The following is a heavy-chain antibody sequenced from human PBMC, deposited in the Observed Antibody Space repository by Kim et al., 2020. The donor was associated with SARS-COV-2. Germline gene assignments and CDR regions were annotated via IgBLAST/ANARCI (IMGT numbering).Heavy chain of an antibody. Sequence: SETLSLTCAVYGGSFSGYYWSWIRQPPGKGLEWIGEINHSGSTNYNPSLKSRVTISVDTSKNQFSLKLSSVTAADTAVYYCARGRGGTMIVVVITPYYYYGMDVWGQGTPVTVSS. D-gene: IGHD3-22*01. CDR1: GGSFSGYY. V-gene: IGHV4-34*01. J-gene: IGHJ6*02. CDR2: INHSGST. CDR3: ARGRGGTMIVVVITPYYYYGMDV.